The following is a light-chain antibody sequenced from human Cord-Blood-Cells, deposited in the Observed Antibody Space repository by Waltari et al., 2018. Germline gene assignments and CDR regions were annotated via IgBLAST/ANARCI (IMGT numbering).Light chain of an antibody. CDR1: PCISSW. CDR2: AAS. J-gene: IGKJ4*02. V-gene: IGKV1-12*01. Sequence: DIQMTQSPSSVSASVGDRFTITCRARPCISSWLAWYQQKPGKAPKLLIYAASRLQSGGPSRCIGSGSVTDVTLTISSLQPEDFATYYCQQANSYPLTFGGGTKVEIK. CDR3: QQANSYPLT.